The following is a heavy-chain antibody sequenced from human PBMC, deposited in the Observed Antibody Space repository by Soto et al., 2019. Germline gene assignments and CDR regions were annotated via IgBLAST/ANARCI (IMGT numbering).Heavy chain of an antibody. Sequence: KVSCKVSGSRFSNYVISWVRQAPGHGLEWLGRIIPIFNSTKYAQNFQGRVTITADKSTSTASLELSSLRSDDTAVYYCAREGRGKKAGYNGLVSLGYWGQGTLVTVSS. CDR2: IIPIFNST. V-gene: IGHV1-69*06. CDR3: AREGRGKKAGYNGLVSLGY. D-gene: IGHD2-2*02. CDR1: GSRFSNYV. J-gene: IGHJ4*02.